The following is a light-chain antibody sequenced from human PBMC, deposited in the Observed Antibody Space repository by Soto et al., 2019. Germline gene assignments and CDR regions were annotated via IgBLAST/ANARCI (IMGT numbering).Light chain of an antibody. Sequence: EIVMTQSPGTLSVSPGERATLSCRAGQGVTTNFACYQQKPGQAPRLLIYEDSIRATGVPARFSGIGSETDFTLTISGLQSEDSAVFFCPHYTNLPFSFGQGTRLEIK. J-gene: IGKJ5*01. V-gene: IGKV3-15*01. CDR3: PHYTNLPFS. CDR2: EDS. CDR1: QGVTTN.